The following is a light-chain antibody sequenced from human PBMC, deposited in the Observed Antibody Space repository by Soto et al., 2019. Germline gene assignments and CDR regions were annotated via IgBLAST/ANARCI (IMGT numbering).Light chain of an antibody. J-gene: IGKJ1*01. CDR2: KAS. V-gene: IGKV1-5*03. Sequence: DIQMTQSPSTLSGSVGDRVTITCRASQTISSWLAWYQQKPGKAPKLLIYKASTLKSGVPSRFSGSGSVTEFTLTISSLQPDDFATYYCQHYNSYSEAFDQGTKVELK. CDR1: QTISSW. CDR3: QHYNSYSEA.